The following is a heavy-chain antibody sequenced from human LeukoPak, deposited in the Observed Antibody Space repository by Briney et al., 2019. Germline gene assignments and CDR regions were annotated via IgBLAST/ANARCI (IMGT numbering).Heavy chain of an antibody. CDR1: GYTFTSYD. CDR2: MNPNSGNT. CDR3: ARYESGYYFTFDY. J-gene: IGHJ4*02. Sequence: ASVKVSCKASGYTFTSYDINWVRQATGQGLEWMGWMNPNSGNTGYAQKFQGRVTMTRNTSISTACMELSSLRSEDTAVYYCARYESGYYFTFDYWGQGTLVTVSS. D-gene: IGHD3-22*01. V-gene: IGHV1-8*01.